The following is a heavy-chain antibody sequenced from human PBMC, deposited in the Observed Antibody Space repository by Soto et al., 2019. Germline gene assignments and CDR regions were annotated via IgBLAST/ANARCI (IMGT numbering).Heavy chain of an antibody. J-gene: IGHJ6*02. Sequence: ASVKVSCKASGYTFTSYDINWVRQATGQGLEWMGWMNPNSGNTGYAQKFQGRVTMTRNTSKSTAYMELSSLRSEDTAVYYCARGGSLRTYYYYGMDVWGQGTTVTVSS. CDR2: MNPNSGNT. V-gene: IGHV1-8*01. CDR3: ARGGSLRTYYYYGMDV. CDR1: GYTFTSYD.